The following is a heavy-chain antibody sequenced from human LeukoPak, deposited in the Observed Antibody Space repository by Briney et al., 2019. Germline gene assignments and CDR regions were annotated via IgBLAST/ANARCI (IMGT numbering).Heavy chain of an antibody. Sequence: GGSLRLSCAASGFTFSSYSMNWVRQAPGKGLEWVSSISSSSSSYIYYADSVKGRFTISRDNAKNSLYLQMNSLRAEDTAVYYCARDLKGYSSSWYVSNYYGMDVWGQGTTITVSS. CDR1: GFTFSSYS. D-gene: IGHD6-13*01. V-gene: IGHV3-21*01. J-gene: IGHJ6*02. CDR2: ISSSSSSYI. CDR3: ARDLKGYSSSWYVSNYYGMDV.